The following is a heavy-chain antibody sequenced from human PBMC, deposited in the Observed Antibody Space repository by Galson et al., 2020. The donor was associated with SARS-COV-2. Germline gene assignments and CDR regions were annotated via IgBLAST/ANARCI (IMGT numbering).Heavy chain of an antibody. CDR2: IYSGSS. D-gene: IGHD3-22*01. CDR1: GGSISRYY. CDR3: ARSYGSIGSGYYFDY. V-gene: IGHV4-59*01. J-gene: IGHJ4*02. Sequence: ASETLSLTCTVSGGSISRYYWSWIRQPPGKGLEWIGYIYSGSSNYNPSLKSRVTMSLDTSKSQFSLKLSSVTAADTAVYYCARSYGSIGSGYYFDYWGQGTPVTVSS.